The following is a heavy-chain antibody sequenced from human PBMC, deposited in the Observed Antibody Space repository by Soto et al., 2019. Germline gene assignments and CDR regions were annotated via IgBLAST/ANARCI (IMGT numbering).Heavy chain of an antibody. CDR3: AREKTRGLNDYGDYTDSYYYGMDV. D-gene: IGHD4-17*01. CDR1: GFTFSSYA. V-gene: IGHV3-30-3*01. CDR2: ISYDGSNK. Sequence: QVQLVESGGGVVQPGRSLRLSCAASGFTFSSYAMHWVRQAPGKGLEWVAVISYDGSNKYYADSVKGRFTISRDNSKNTLYLQMNSLRAEDTAVYYCAREKTRGLNDYGDYTDSYYYGMDVWGQGTTVTVSS. J-gene: IGHJ6*02.